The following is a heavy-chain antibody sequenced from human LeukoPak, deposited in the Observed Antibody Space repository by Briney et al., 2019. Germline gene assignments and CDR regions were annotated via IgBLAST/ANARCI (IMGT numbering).Heavy chain of an antibody. CDR2: ISAYNGNT. CDR3: ARDRANSELWFGELGIDY. V-gene: IGHV1-18*01. Sequence: ASVKVSCKASGYTFTSYGISWVRQAPGQGLEWMGWISAYNGNTNYAQKLQGRVTMTTDKSTSTVYLELWSLRADDTAVYYCARDRANSELWFGELGIDYWGQGTLVTVSS. CDR1: GYTFTSYG. D-gene: IGHD3-10*01. J-gene: IGHJ4*02.